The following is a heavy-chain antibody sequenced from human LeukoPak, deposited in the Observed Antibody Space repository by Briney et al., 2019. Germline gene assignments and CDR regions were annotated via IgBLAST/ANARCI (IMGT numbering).Heavy chain of an antibody. Sequence: PSETLSLTCTVSGGSISSSSYYWGWIRQPPGKGLERIGSIYYSGSTYYNPSLKSRVTISVDTSKNQFSLKLSSVTAADTAVYYCGQGRYDYVWGSPYYFDYWGQGTLVTVSS. CDR3: GQGRYDYVWGSPYYFDY. D-gene: IGHD3-16*01. J-gene: IGHJ4*02. V-gene: IGHV4-39*01. CDR2: IYYSGST. CDR1: GGSISSSSYY.